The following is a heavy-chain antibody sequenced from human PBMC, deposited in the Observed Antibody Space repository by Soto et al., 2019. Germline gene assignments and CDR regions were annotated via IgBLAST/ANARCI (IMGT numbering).Heavy chain of an antibody. CDR2: ISVSGGST. D-gene: IGHD1-26*01. J-gene: IGHJ4*02. Sequence: EVQLLESGGGLVQPGGSLRLSCAASGFTFSSYAMNWVRQAPGKGLEWVSEISVSGGSTYYADSVKGRFTISRDNSKNTLYLQMFSLRAEDTAVYYCVKDKVSAGSYQGGDYWGQGTLVTVSS. V-gene: IGHV3-23*01. CDR3: VKDKVSAGSYQGGDY. CDR1: GFTFSSYA.